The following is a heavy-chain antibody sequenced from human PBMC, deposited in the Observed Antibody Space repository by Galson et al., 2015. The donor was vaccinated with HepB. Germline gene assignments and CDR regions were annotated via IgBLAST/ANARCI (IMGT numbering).Heavy chain of an antibody. CDR1: GFSFSDYG. Sequence: SLRLSCAASGFSFSDYGMHWVRQALGKGLEWVAVISNDGGKKFYADSVKGRFTISRDNSKNTLYLQMNSLRVGDTAVYHCVKVGAGTWGWFDPWGQGTQVTVSS. D-gene: IGHD3-10*01. CDR3: VKVGAGTWGWFDP. CDR2: ISNDGGKK. V-gene: IGHV3-30*18. J-gene: IGHJ5*02.